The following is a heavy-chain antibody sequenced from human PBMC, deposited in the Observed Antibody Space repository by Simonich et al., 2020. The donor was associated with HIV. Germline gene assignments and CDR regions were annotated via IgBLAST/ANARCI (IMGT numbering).Heavy chain of an antibody. CDR1: GGSFNGYY. V-gene: IGHV4-34*01. Sequence: QVQLQQWGAGLLKPSETLSLTCAVYGGSFNGYYWSWIRQSPERGLQWIGEINHSGNTNYNPPLMGRVTISVDTSKNQFSLKMRSLIAADTAVYYCARGRSPPRTGVLDSWGQGTQVIVSS. J-gene: IGHJ4*02. CDR3: ARGRSPPRTGVLDS. D-gene: IGHD7-27*01. CDR2: INHSGNT.